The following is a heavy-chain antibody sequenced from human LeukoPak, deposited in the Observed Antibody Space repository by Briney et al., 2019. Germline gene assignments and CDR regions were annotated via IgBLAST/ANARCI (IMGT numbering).Heavy chain of an antibody. V-gene: IGHV3-23*01. CDR2: ISGSGGST. Sequence: GGSLRLSCAVSGFTFSSYGMSWVRQAPGKGLEWVSAISGSGGSTYYADSVKGRFTISRDNSKNMLYLQMNSLRAEDMAVYYCARGPEGEYYGSGIDYWGQGTLVTVSS. CDR3: ARGPEGEYYGSGIDY. D-gene: IGHD3-10*01. CDR1: GFTFSSYG. J-gene: IGHJ4*02.